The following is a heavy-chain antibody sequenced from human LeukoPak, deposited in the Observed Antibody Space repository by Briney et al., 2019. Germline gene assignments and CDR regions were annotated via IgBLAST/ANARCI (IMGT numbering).Heavy chain of an antibody. CDR2: INPNSGGT. D-gene: IGHD3-22*01. V-gene: IGHV1-2*02. Sequence: ASVKVSCKASGYTFTGYYMHWVRQAPGQGLEWMGWINPNSGGTNYAQKFQGRVTMTRDTSISTDYMELSRLRSDDTAVYYCARDREFYDSTGSDAFDIWGQGTMVTVSS. J-gene: IGHJ3*02. CDR3: ARDREFYDSTGSDAFDI. CDR1: GYTFTGYY.